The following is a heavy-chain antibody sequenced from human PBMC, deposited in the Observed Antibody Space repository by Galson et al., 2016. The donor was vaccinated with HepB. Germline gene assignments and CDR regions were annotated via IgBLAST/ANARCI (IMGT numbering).Heavy chain of an antibody. CDR1: GFTFSSYS. J-gene: IGHJ4*02. CDR2: ISGST. D-gene: IGHD2-15*01. Sequence: SLRLSCAASGFTFSSYSMNWVRQAPGKGLEWVSSISGSTNYADSVKGRFTISRDISKSTVYLQMNSLRVEDTAVYFCVGYCRGGSCSGQGSFDFWGQGTLVAVSS. V-gene: IGHV3-23*01. CDR3: VGYCRGGSCSGQGSFDF.